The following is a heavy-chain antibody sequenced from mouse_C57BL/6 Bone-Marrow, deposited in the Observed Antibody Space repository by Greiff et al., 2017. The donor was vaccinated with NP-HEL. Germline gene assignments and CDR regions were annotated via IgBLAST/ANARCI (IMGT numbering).Heavy chain of an antibody. V-gene: IGHV5-4*01. J-gene: IGHJ4*01. Sequence: EVQLVESGGGLVKPGGSLKLSCAASGFTFSSYAMSWVRQTPEKRLEWVATISDGGSYTYYPDNVKGRFTISRDNAKNNLYLQMSHLKSEDTAMYYCARDRPYYYAMDYWGQGTSVTVSS. CDR1: GFTFSSYA. CDR3: ARDRPYYYAMDY. CDR2: ISDGGSYT.